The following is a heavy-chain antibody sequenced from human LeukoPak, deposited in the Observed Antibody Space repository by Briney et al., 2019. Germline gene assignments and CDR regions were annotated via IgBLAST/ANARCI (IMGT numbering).Heavy chain of an antibody. CDR3: ATDRLDGSYQTPFDI. J-gene: IGHJ3*02. CDR1: GYTLTELS. V-gene: IGHV1-24*01. D-gene: IGHD1-26*01. CDR2: FDPEDGET. Sequence: ASVKVSCKVSGYTLTELSMHWVRQAPGKGLEWMGGFDPEDGETIYAQKFQGRVTMTEDTTTDTAYMELSSLRSEDTAVYYCATDRLDGSYQTPFDIWGQGTMVTVSS.